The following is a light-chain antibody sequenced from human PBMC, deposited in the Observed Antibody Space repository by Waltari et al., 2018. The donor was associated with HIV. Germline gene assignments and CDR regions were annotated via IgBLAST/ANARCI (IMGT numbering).Light chain of an antibody. CDR3: ATWDDSLNGV. CDR1: TSNIPTND. CDR2: MNN. V-gene: IGLV1-44*01. J-gene: IGLJ3*02. Sequence: HSVLTQPPSASGTPGQTVIISCSGNTSNIPTNDLTWHQNFPGSAPKLLIYMNNYRPSGVPDRFAGSRSGTSASLTISGLQIEDEAQYYCATWDDSLNGVFGAGTRLTVL.